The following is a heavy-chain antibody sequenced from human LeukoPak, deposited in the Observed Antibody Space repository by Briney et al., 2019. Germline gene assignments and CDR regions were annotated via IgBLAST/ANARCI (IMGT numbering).Heavy chain of an antibody. V-gene: IGHV3-30*18. Sequence: GGSLRLSCAASGFSFSTYGMHWVRQAPGMGLEWVAFISHDGSDEYYADSVKGRFTISRDNSKNTLFLQVDSLRPEDTAVYYCAKVPSSGWWGIDYWGQGTLVTVSS. CDR1: GFSFSTYG. CDR2: ISHDGSDE. D-gene: IGHD6-19*01. CDR3: AKVPSSGWWGIDY. J-gene: IGHJ4*02.